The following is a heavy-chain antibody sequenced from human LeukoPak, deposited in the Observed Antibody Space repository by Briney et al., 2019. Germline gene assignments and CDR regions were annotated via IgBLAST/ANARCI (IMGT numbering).Heavy chain of an antibody. CDR1: GYTFSNYW. CDR2: IYPGDSDA. CDR3: ARESETSRRFYAP. D-gene: IGHD2-2*01. V-gene: IGHV5-51*06. Sequence: GESLKISCTGSGYTFSNYWIGWVRQMPGKSLEWMGIIYPGDSDATYSPSFQGQVTFSVDESRTTVYLEWTSLKASDTAMYFCARESETSRRFYAPWGQGTLVTVSS. J-gene: IGHJ5*02.